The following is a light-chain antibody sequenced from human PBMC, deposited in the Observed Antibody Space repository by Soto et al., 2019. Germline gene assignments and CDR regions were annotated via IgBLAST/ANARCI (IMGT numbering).Light chain of an antibody. Sequence: DIVMTQSPDSLAVSLGERATINCKSSQNVLYSSNNNNYLAWYQQKPGQPPKLLIFWASTRESGVPDRFSGSGSGTDFTLTISSLQAEDVAVYYCQQYYSTPFPFGPGTKLDI. CDR1: QNVLYSSNNNNY. CDR3: QQYYSTPFP. V-gene: IGKV4-1*01. CDR2: WAS. J-gene: IGKJ3*01.